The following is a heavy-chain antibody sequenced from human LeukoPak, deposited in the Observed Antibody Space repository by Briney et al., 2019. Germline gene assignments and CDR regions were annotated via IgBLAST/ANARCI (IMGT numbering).Heavy chain of an antibody. CDR2: IITILGPA. D-gene: IGHD3-3*01. CDR1: GGTFTSSA. Sequence: GASVKVSCKASGGTFTSSAISWVRQAPGQGLEWMGDIITILGPANYAQKFQGRVTITTDESTSTAYMALRSLRSEDTAVYYCARQGYYDFWSTSRRYCWFDPWGQGTLVTVSS. V-gene: IGHV1-69*05. CDR3: ARQGYYDFWSTSRRYCWFDP. J-gene: IGHJ5*02.